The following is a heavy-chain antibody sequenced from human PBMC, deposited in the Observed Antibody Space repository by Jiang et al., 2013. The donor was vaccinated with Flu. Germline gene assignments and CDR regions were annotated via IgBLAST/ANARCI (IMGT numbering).Heavy chain of an antibody. D-gene: IGHD6-13*01. Sequence: LEWVSSISSSSSYIYYADSVKGRFTISRDNAKNSLYLQMNSLRAEDTAVYYCARDRVLGIAAAGTFGYWGQGTLVTVSS. V-gene: IGHV3-21*01. CDR3: ARDRVLGIAAAGTFGY. CDR2: ISSSSSYI. J-gene: IGHJ4*02.